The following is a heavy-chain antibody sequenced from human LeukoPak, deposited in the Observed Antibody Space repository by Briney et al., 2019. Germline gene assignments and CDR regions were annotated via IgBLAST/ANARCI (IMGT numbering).Heavy chain of an antibody. V-gene: IGHV4-39*01. Sequence: PSETLSLTCAVSSGSISSSGFIWGWQRPPPGQGLEWVGTIYYSGTTYYSPSLKSRVTISVDTSKNPFSLNLNTVTAADTAVYYCARLFGKSFDYWGQGTMVTVSS. J-gene: IGHJ4*02. D-gene: IGHD3-10*01. CDR2: IYYSGTT. CDR1: SGSISSSGFI. CDR3: ARLFGKSFDY.